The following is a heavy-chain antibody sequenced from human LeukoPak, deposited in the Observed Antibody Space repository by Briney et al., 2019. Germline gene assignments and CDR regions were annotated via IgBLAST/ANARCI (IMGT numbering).Heavy chain of an antibody. CDR3: AKHHYDFWSGYFGEY. V-gene: IGHV3-23*01. CDR1: GFTFSSCA. CDR2: ISGSGGNT. Sequence: PGGSLRLSCAASGFTFSSCAMSWARQAPGKGLEWVSSISGSGGNTISADSVKGRFTISRDNSKNTLSLQMNSLRAEDTAVYYCAKHHYDFWSGYFGEYWGQGTLVTVSS. J-gene: IGHJ4*02. D-gene: IGHD3-3*01.